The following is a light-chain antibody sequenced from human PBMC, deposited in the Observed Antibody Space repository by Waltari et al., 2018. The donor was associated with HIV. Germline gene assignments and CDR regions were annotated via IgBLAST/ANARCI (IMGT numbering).Light chain of an antibody. Sequence: DIQLTQSPSLLSASVGDGVTITCRASQGVSNYLAWYQQKPGKAPKLLIYSASTLQSGVPSRFSGRKSGTEFTLTISSLQPEDCATYYCQQLNSNPAPGTFGPGTKVDIK. CDR1: QGVSNY. V-gene: IGKV1-9*01. J-gene: IGKJ3*01. CDR3: QQLNSNPAPGT. CDR2: SAS.